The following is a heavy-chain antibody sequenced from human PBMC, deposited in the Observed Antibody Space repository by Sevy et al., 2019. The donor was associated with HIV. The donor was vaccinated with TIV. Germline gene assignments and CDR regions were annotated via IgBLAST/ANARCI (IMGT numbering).Heavy chain of an antibody. CDR3: ARDKNYNVSGSFDY. Sequence: SVNVSCKASGGSFRSNAISWVRQAPGQGLEWMGGIIAVFGTTHYAQMFQGRVTITADESRRTAYMELSSLKSEDTAVYYCARDKNYNVSGSFDYWGQGSQVTVSS. V-gene: IGHV1-69*13. CDR2: IIAVFGTT. D-gene: IGHD3-10*01. J-gene: IGHJ4*01. CDR1: GGSFRSNA.